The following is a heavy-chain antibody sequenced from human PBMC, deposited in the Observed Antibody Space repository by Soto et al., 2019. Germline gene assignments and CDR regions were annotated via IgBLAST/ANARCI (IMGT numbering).Heavy chain of an antibody. J-gene: IGHJ4*02. V-gene: IGHV4-30-4*01. CDR1: GSSISSGDYY. D-gene: IGHD2-15*01. Sequence: SETLSLTCTVSGSSISSGDYYWSWIRQPPGKGLEWIGYIYYSGSTYYNPSLKGRVTISVDTSKNQFSLKLSSVTAADTAVYYCAREADCSGGSCSLGYYFDYWGQGTLVTVSS. CDR2: IYYSGST. CDR3: AREADCSGGSCSLGYYFDY.